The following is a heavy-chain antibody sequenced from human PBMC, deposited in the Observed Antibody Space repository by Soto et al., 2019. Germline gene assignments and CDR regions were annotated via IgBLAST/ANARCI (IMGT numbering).Heavy chain of an antibody. CDR1: RFTFSSYA. V-gene: IGHV3-30-3*01. Sequence: QVQLVESGGGVVQPGRSLRLSCAASRFTFSSYAMHWVRQAPGKGLEWVAVISYDGSNKYYADSVKGRFTISRDNSKNTLYLQMNSLRVEDTAVYYVARDAVPSYFDYWGQGTLVTVSS. CDR3: ARDAVPSYFDY. CDR2: ISYDGSNK. J-gene: IGHJ4*02.